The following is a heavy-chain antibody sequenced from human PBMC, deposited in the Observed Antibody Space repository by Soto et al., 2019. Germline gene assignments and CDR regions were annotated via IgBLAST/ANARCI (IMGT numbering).Heavy chain of an antibody. CDR1: GDIYRGYS. D-gene: IGHD5-12*01. CDR2: IIPIFGTT. Sequence: QVQLVQSGAEVKKPGSSVKVSCKTSGDIYRGYSISWVRQAPGQGLEWMGGIIPIFGTTNYAQRFHGRVTITADKSTSTVYMDLYSLKSEDTAVYYCAIDLGSGYDPRDYWGQGTLVTVSS. V-gene: IGHV1-69*14. J-gene: IGHJ4*02. CDR3: AIDLGSGYDPRDY.